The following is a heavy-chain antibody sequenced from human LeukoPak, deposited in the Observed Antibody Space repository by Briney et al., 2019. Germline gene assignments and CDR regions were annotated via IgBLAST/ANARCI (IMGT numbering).Heavy chain of an antibody. Sequence: GGSLRLSCAASGFTFSSYAMSWVRQAPGKGLEWVSAISGSGGSTYYADSVKGRFTISRGNSKNTLYLQMNSLRAEDTAVYYCARGVDSRYFDYWGQGTLVTVSS. V-gene: IGHV3-23*01. CDR1: GFTFSSYA. CDR3: ARGVDSRYFDY. CDR2: ISGSGGST. J-gene: IGHJ4*02. D-gene: IGHD5-12*01.